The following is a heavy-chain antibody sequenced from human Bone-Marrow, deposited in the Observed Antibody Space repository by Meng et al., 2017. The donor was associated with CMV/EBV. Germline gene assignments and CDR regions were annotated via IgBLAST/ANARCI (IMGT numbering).Heavy chain of an antibody. D-gene: IGHD2-2*01. CDR3: ARGLSPGYCSSTSCPIDY. CDR2: ISSSDSTI. Sequence: GGSLRLSCAASGFTFSSYSMSWIRQAPGKGLEWVSYISSSDSTIYYADSVKGRFTISRDNAKNSLYLQMNSLRAEDTAVYYCARGLSPGYCSSTSCPIDYWGQGTLVTVSS. CDR1: GFTFSSYS. J-gene: IGHJ4*02. V-gene: IGHV3-48*04.